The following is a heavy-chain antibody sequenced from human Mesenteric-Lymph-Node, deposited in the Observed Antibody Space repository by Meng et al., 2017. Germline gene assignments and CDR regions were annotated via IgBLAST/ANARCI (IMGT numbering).Heavy chain of an antibody. V-gene: IGHV4-31*03. CDR2: IHSSGST. J-gene: IGHJ5*02. Sequence: VPVQESGPGLVKPSQTLSLTCTVSGGSISSGGYYWSWIRQHPGKGLEWIGYIHSSGSTYYNPSLRSRLTISVDTSKNQFSLKLSSVTAADTAVYYCARASYGSGSPLGESWFDPWGQGTLVTVSS. CDR1: GGSISSGGYY. D-gene: IGHD3-10*01. CDR3: ARASYGSGSPLGESWFDP.